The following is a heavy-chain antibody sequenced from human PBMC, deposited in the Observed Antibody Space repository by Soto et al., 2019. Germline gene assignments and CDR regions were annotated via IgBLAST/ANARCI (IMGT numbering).Heavy chain of an antibody. V-gene: IGHV4-39*01. CDR1: GGSISSSNYY. J-gene: IGHJ4*02. Sequence: PSETLSLTCTVSGGSISSSNYYWGWIRQPPGKGLEWIGSIYYSGNTYYNPSLKSRVTMSVDTSKNQFSLKLSSVTAADTAVYYCAKGLGSGNSGISFDYWGQGTLVTVSS. D-gene: IGHD3-3*01. CDR3: AKGLGSGNSGISFDY. CDR2: IYYSGNT.